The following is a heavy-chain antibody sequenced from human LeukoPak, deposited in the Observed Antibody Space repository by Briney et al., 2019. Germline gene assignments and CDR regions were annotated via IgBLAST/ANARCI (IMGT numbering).Heavy chain of an antibody. V-gene: IGHV4-34*01. CDR3: ARARPYGPYYYYYYGMDV. D-gene: IGHD3-10*01. Sequence: SETLSLTCAVYGGSFSGYYWSWIRQPPGKGLEWIGEINHSGSTNYNPSLKSRVTISVDTSKNQFSLKLSSVTAADTAVYYCARARPYGPYYYYYYGMDVWGQGTTVTVSS. CDR1: GGSFSGYY. CDR2: INHSGST. J-gene: IGHJ6*02.